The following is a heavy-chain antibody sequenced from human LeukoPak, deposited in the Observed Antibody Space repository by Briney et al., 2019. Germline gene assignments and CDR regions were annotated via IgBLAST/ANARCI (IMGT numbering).Heavy chain of an antibody. Sequence: GGSLRLPCAASGFTFSNFAMSWVRQAPGKGLEWVSTISGSGTNTYYSGSVKGRFTISRDNSKNTLYLQMNSLRAEDTAVYYCAKDVLAAAGYYFDYWGQGTLVTVSS. CDR2: ISGSGTNT. CDR1: GFTFSNFA. J-gene: IGHJ4*02. V-gene: IGHV3-23*01. CDR3: AKDVLAAAGYYFDY. D-gene: IGHD6-13*01.